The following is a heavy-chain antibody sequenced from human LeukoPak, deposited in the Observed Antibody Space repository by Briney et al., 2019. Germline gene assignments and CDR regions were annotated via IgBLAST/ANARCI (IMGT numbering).Heavy chain of an antibody. Sequence: SETLSLTCTVSGGFLSTYYLNWIRLSPGKGLEWIGYLDYSGITDYNPSLTSRVSISLDKSKNQFSLRLTSVTAADTATYYCARMLQFFWYLDLWGRGTPVNVSS. CDR2: LDYSGIT. CDR1: GGFLSTYY. CDR3: ARMLQFFWYLDL. V-gene: IGHV4-59*08. J-gene: IGHJ2*01. D-gene: IGHD2-15*01.